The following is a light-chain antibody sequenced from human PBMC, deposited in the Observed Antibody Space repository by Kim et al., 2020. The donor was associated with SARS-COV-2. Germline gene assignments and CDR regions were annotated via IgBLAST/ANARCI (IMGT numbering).Light chain of an antibody. J-gene: IGLJ3*02. CDR2: RDT. CDR1: KVGDDF. CDR3: QAGDSSAVV. V-gene: IGLV3-1*01. Sequence: CPDETVTIQGSGSKVGDDFSFGSRQRPGRSPVFVIYRDTKRPSGIPERFSGANSGNTATLTISGTQAMDEADYYCQAGDSSAVVFGGGTQLTVL.